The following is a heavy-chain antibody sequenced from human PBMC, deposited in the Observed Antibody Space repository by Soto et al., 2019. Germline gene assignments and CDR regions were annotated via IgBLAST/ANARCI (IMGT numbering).Heavy chain of an antibody. Sequence: QITLKESGPTLVKPTQPLTLTCTFSGFSLNTSGVGVGWIRQPPGKTLEWLAVIYWDYDKRYSPSLKSRLTITKDASKNQVVLIMTNMDPVYTATYYCAHRRFSIWYGESSNDFAPWGQGALVTVSS. CDR3: AHRRFSIWYGESSNDFAP. J-gene: IGHJ5*02. CDR2: IYWDYDK. D-gene: IGHD3-10*01. V-gene: IGHV2-5*02. CDR1: GFSLNTSGVG.